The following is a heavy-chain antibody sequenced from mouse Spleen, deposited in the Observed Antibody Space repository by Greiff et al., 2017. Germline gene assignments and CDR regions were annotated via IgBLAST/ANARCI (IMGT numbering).Heavy chain of an antibody. V-gene: IGHV1-42*01. D-gene: IGHD2-4*01. CDR1: GYSFTGYY. CDR2: INPSTGGT. Sequence: VQLQQSGPELVKPGASVKISCKASGYSFTGYYMNWVKQSPEKSLEWIGEINPSTGGTTYNQKFKAKATLTVDKSSSTAYMQLKSLTSEDSAVYYCARKGDYDGYYFDYWGQGTTLTVSS. J-gene: IGHJ2*01. CDR3: ARKGDYDGYYFDY.